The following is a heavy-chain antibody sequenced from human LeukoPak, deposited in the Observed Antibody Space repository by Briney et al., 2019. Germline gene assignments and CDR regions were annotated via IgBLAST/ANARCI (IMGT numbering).Heavy chain of an antibody. V-gene: IGHV3-23*01. CDR2: ISDSGTRT. J-gene: IGHJ4*02. D-gene: IGHD5-24*01. CDR1: GFTFSSYA. Sequence: PGGSLRLSCAASGFTFSSYAMSWVRQAPGAGLEWVSRISDSGTRTYYPDSAKGRFTISRDNSKNILYLEMNSLRVEDTAVYYCAKARAVGFFRDIDYWGQGTLDTVSS. CDR3: AKARAVGFFRDIDY.